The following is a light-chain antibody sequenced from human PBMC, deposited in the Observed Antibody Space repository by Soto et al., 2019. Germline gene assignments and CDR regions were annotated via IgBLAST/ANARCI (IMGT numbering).Light chain of an antibody. CDR1: SSDVGAYNY. V-gene: IGLV2-14*01. CDR3: SSYASSGFVV. Sequence: QSVLTQPVSVSGSPGQSITISCTGTSSDVGAYNYVSWYQQHPGKAPKLMISDVTTRPSGVSNRFSGSKSGSTASLTISGLQAEDVAEYYCSSYASSGFVVFGGGTKLTVL. J-gene: IGLJ2*01. CDR2: DVT.